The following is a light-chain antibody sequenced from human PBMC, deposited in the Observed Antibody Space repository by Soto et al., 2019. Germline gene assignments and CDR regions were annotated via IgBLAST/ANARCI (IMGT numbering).Light chain of an antibody. J-gene: IGKJ1*01. V-gene: IGKV3-20*01. Sequence: TQSPGTLSLSPGERATLSCRASQSISSYLAWYQQKPGQAPRLLIYGASSRATGIPDRFSGSGSGTDFTLTISRLEPEDFAVYYCQQYGSSPVTFGQGTKVDI. CDR1: QSISSY. CDR3: QQYGSSPVT. CDR2: GAS.